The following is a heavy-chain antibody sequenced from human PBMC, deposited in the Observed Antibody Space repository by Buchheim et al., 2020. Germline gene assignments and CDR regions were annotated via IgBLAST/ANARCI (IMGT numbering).Heavy chain of an antibody. CDR3: AREEYLPSFWSGYYPSSLYYYYYGMDV. V-gene: IGHV1-8*01. D-gene: IGHD3-3*01. J-gene: IGHJ6*02. CDR1: GYTFTSYD. CDR2: MNPNSGNT. Sequence: QVQLVQSGAEVKKPGASVKVSCKASGYTFTSYDINWVRQATGQGLEWMGWMNPNSGNTGYAQKFQGRVTMTRNTSISTAYMELSSLRSEDTAVYYCAREEYLPSFWSGYYPSSLYYYYYGMDVWGQGTT.